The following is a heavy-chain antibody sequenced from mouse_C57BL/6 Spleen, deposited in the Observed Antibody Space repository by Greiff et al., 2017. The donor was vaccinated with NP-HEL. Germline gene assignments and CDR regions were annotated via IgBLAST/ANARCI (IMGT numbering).Heavy chain of an antibody. D-gene: IGHD2-1*01. CDR2: ISSGGDYI. CDR1: GFTFSSYA. V-gene: IGHV5-9-1*02. Sequence: EVKLMESGEGLVKPGGSLKLSCAASGFTFSSYAMSWVRQTPEKRLEWVAYISSGGDYINYADTVKGRFTISRDNARNTLYLQMSSLKSEDTAMYYCTRGEEDGNYDWYFDVWGTGTTVTVSS. CDR3: TRGEEDGNYDWYFDV. J-gene: IGHJ1*03.